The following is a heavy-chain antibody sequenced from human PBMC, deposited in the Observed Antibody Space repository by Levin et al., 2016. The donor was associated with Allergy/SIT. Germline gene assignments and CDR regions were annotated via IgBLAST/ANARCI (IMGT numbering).Heavy chain of an antibody. CDR3: VRSNWGVEW. Sequence: WIRQPPGKGLVWVSRINSDGSNTIYADSVKGRFTISRDNAKNTLYLQMNSLRAEDTAVYYCVRSNWGVEWWGQGTMVTVSS. V-gene: IGHV3-74*01. D-gene: IGHD7-27*01. CDR2: INSDGSNT. J-gene: IGHJ3*01.